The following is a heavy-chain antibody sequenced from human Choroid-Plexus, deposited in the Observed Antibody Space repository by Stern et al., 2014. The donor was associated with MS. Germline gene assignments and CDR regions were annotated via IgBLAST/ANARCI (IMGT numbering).Heavy chain of an antibody. CDR2: ISYDGSDK. D-gene: IGHD2-15*01. V-gene: IGHV3-30*18. CDR1: GFPFRTFG. Sequence: VQLVQSGGGVAHPGRPLILPCAPSGFPFRTFGMHWVRQAHGKGLERVALISYDGSDKYYADSVKGRFAIFRDNSKNTLYRHMNSLRAEDTAVYYCAKDRQWSTYFFDYWGQGSLVTVSS. J-gene: IGHJ4*02. CDR3: AKDRQWSTYFFDY.